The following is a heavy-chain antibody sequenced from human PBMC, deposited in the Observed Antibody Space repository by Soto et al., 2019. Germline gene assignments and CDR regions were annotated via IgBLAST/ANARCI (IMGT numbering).Heavy chain of an antibody. CDR2: ISGSGGST. CDR3: AKDRGYHDSSGPMGY. Sequence: GGSLRLSCAASGFTFSSHAMSWVRQAPGKGLEWVSAISGSGGSTYYADSVKGRFTISRDNSKNTLYLQMNSLRAEDTAVYYCAKDRGYHDSSGPMGYWGQGTLVTVSS. D-gene: IGHD3-22*01. J-gene: IGHJ4*02. CDR1: GFTFSSHA. V-gene: IGHV3-23*01.